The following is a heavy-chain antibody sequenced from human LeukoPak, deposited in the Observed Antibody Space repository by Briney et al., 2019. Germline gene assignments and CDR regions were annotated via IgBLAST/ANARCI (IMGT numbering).Heavy chain of an antibody. D-gene: IGHD6-13*01. Sequence: GGSLRLSCAASGFTFSSYSMNWVRQAPGKGLEWVSYISSSSSTIKYADSVEGRFTISRDNAKNSLYLQMSSMRDEDTAVYYCARGIPAAGEITWGQGTLVTVSS. CDR1: GFTFSSYS. J-gene: IGHJ4*01. CDR3: ARGIPAAGEIT. V-gene: IGHV3-48*02. CDR2: ISSSSSTI.